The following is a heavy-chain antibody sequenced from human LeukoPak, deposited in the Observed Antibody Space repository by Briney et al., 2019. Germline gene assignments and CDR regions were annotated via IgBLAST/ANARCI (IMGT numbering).Heavy chain of an antibody. CDR2: IDCSGST. CDR1: GGFINGYY. J-gene: IGHJ4*02. D-gene: IGHD7-27*01. V-gene: IGHV4-59*12. Sequence: SSETLSLTCTVSGGFINGYYWSWIRQSPGKGLGWIGYIDCSGSTNYNPSLKSRVTISIDMSKNQLSLKLRSVTAADTALYYCARDTIPPRNATEQKTGTYYWGQGTLVTVSS. CDR3: ARDTIPPRNATEQKTGTYY.